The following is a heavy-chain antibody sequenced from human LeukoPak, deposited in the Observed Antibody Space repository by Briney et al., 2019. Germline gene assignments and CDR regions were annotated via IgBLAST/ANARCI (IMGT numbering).Heavy chain of an antibody. CDR1: GFTFSNFE. D-gene: IGHD3-9*01. Sequence: EGSLRLSCAASGFTFSNFEMNWVRQAPGKGLEWVSYISGSGTNIYYADSVKGRFTISRDNAKNSLYLQMNSPRAEDTAVYYCAREKILTGNKNFDYWGQGTLVTVSS. J-gene: IGHJ4*02. CDR3: AREKILTGNKNFDY. V-gene: IGHV3-48*03. CDR2: ISGSGTNI.